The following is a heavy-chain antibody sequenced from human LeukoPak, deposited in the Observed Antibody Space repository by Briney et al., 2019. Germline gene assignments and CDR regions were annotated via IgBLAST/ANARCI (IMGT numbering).Heavy chain of an antibody. J-gene: IGHJ4*02. Sequence: SETLSLTCVVSGGSVSGYYWGWIRQPPGRGLEWIGYVYYSGSTNYNPSLKSRVTISVDTSKNQFSLKLSSVTAADTAVYYCARGLLSSSWSYYFDYWGQGTLVTVSS. CDR1: GGSVSGYY. D-gene: IGHD6-13*01. CDR2: VYYSGST. CDR3: ARGLLSSSWSYYFDY. V-gene: IGHV4-59*02.